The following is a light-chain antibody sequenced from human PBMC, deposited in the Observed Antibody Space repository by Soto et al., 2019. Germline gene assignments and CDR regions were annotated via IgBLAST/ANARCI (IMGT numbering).Light chain of an antibody. Sequence: HSALTQPPSASGSPGQSVTISCTGTSSDVGGYNYVSWYQQHPGKAPKLMIYEVSKRPSGVPDRCSGSKSGNTASLTVTGLHAEYEAYYYCNSYAGSNTWVFGGGTKVTVL. CDR2: EVS. V-gene: IGLV2-8*01. CDR3: NSYAGSNTWV. J-gene: IGLJ3*02. CDR1: SSDVGGYNY.